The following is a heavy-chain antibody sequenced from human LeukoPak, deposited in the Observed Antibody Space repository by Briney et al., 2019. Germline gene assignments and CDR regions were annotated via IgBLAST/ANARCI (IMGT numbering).Heavy chain of an antibody. D-gene: IGHD2/OR15-2a*01. J-gene: IGHJ3*02. CDR1: GFSFSSYS. CDR2: ISSSSNYI. CDR3: ARVSILIVPYYAFDI. V-gene: IGHV3-21*01. Sequence: GGSLRLSCAASGFSFSSYSMKWVRQAPGKGLEWVSSISSSSNYIYYADSVKGRFTISRDNAKNSLYLQMNSLRAEDTAVYYCARVSILIVPYYAFDIWGQGTMVTVSS.